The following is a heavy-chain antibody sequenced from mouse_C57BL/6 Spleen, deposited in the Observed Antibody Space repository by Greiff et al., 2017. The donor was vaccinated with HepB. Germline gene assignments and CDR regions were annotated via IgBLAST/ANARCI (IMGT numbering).Heavy chain of an antibody. CDR3: ARHERGNSSGYDAMDY. D-gene: IGHD3-2*02. Sequence: VKLMESGAELVKPGASVKLSCKASGYTFTEYTIHWVKQRSGQGLEWIGWFYPGSGSIKYNEKFKDKATLTADKSSSTVYMELSRLTSEDSAVYFCARHERGNSSGYDAMDYWGQGTSVTVSS. CDR2: FYPGSGSI. J-gene: IGHJ4*01. V-gene: IGHV1-62-2*01. CDR1: GYTFTEYT.